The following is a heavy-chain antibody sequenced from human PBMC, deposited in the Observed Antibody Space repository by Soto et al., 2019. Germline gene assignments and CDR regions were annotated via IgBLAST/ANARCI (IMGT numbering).Heavy chain of an antibody. CDR3: ARGRGDGVYYYGMDV. CDR1: GYTFTSYA. CDR2: INAGNGNT. Sequence: ASVKVSCKASGYTFTSYAMHWVRQAPGQRLEWMGWINAGNGNTKYSQKFQGRVTMTTDTSTSTAYMELRSLRSDDTAVYYCARGRGDGVYYYGMDVWGQGTTVTVSS. V-gene: IGHV1-3*01. J-gene: IGHJ6*02. D-gene: IGHD3-10*01.